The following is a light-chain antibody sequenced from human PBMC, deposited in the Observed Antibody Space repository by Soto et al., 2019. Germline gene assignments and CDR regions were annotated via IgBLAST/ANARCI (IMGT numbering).Light chain of an antibody. CDR3: FSYTSSPTYV. CDR1: SSDVGNYKY. J-gene: IGLJ1*01. V-gene: IGLV2-14*01. CDR2: EVS. Sequence: ALTQPASVSWSPGQSITISCTGSSSDVGNYKYVSWYQQHPGKAPKLMIYEVSNRPSGDSNRFSGSKSGNTASLTISGLQPEDETDYYCFSYTSSPTYVFRTGTKVTVL.